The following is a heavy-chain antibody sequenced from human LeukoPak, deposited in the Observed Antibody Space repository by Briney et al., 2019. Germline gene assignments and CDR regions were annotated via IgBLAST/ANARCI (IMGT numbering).Heavy chain of an antibody. CDR3: ARGAPVLLWFGELRNWFDP. Sequence: NPSETLSLTCAVYGGSFSGYYWSWIRQPPGKGLGWIGEINHSGSTNYNPSLKSRVTISVDTSKNQFSLKLSSVTAADTAVYYCARGAPVLLWFGELRNWFDPWGQGTLVTVSS. CDR1: GGSFSGYY. D-gene: IGHD3-10*01. V-gene: IGHV4-34*01. CDR2: INHSGST. J-gene: IGHJ5*02.